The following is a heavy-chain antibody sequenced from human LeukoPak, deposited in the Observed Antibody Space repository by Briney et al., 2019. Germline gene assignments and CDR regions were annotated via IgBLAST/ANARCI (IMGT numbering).Heavy chain of an antibody. Sequence: GGSLRLSCAASGFTFSSYSMNWVRQAPGKGLEWVSSISSRSSYIYHADSVKGRFTISRDDAKNSLYLQINSLRAEDTAVYYCAGEAYYYDSSGYVHDAFDIWGQGTVVTVSS. CDR3: AGEAYYYDSSGYVHDAFDI. J-gene: IGHJ3*02. CDR1: GFTFSSYS. V-gene: IGHV3-21*01. CDR2: ISSRSSYI. D-gene: IGHD3-22*01.